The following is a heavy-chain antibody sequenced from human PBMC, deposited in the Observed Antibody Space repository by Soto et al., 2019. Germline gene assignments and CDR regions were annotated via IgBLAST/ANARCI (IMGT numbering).Heavy chain of an antibody. V-gene: IGHV4-31*03. D-gene: IGHD2-15*01. J-gene: IGHJ4*02. CDR2: IYYSGST. CDR1: GGSISSGGYY. Sequence: QVQLQESGPGLVKPSQTLSLTCTVSGGSISSGGYYWSWIRQHPGKGLEWIGYIYYSGSTYYNPYLKSRVNISVDTSKNQFSPKLCSVTAADTAVYYCSTSSGSSFDYWGQGTLVTVSS. CDR3: STSSGSSFDY.